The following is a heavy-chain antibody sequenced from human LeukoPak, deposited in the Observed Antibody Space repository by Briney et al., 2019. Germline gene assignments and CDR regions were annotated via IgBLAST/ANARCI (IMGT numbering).Heavy chain of an antibody. Sequence: SETLSLTCTVSGGSISSYYWSWTRQPPGKGLEWIGYIYYSGSTNYNPSLKSRVTISVDTSKNQFSLKLSSVTAADTAVYYCARVTSGSGWYAGYYYYYYMDVWGKGTTVTVSS. CDR3: ARVTSGSGWYAGYYYYYYMDV. CDR1: GGSISSYY. J-gene: IGHJ6*03. CDR2: IYYSGST. D-gene: IGHD6-19*01. V-gene: IGHV4-59*01.